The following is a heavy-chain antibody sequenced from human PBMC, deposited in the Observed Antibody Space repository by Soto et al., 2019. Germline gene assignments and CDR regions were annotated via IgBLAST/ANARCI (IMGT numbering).Heavy chain of an antibody. CDR2: IKSKTDGGTT. Sequence: GWSLRLSCAASGFTFSNAWLSWVRQAPGKGLAWVGRIKSKTDGGTTDYAAPVKGRFTISRDDSKNTLYLQMNSLKTEDTAVYYCTTVPITMIVVVIVYWGQGTLVTVSS. CDR1: GFTFSNAW. V-gene: IGHV3-15*01. CDR3: TTVPITMIVVVIVY. D-gene: IGHD3-22*01. J-gene: IGHJ4*02.